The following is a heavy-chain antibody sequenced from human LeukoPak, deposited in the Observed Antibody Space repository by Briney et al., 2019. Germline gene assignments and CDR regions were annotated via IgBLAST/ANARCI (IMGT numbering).Heavy chain of an antibody. Sequence: ASVTVSFMASGYTFIGSGWYLYWLRQAPGQGLECLGCIHPYNGDTAYAQKFLGRAGMTRETSMSTAYMGLSRLRTDNTAVYYGARDGPAQMVEFDFWGQGTLVTVSS. CDR2: IHPYNGDT. CDR3: ARDGPAQMVEFDF. D-gene: IGHD3-10*01. V-gene: IGHV1-2*02. CDR1: GYTFIGSGWY. J-gene: IGHJ4*02.